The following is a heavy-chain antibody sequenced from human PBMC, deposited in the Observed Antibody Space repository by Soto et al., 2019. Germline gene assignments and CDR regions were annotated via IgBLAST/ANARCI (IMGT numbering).Heavy chain of an antibody. CDR3: ARAVDSGSCHHLDF. J-gene: IGHJ4*02. CDR1: GFTFSSYG. Sequence: ESGGGVVQPGRSLRLSCAASGFTFSSYGMHWVRQAPGKGLEWVALIWYDGSNKYYADSVKGRITIYRDNSKNTPYLQMNTLRAEDTAVYYCARAVDSGSCHHLDFWGQGPQVTVPS. D-gene: IGHD3-10*01. CDR2: IWYDGSNK. V-gene: IGHV3-33*01.